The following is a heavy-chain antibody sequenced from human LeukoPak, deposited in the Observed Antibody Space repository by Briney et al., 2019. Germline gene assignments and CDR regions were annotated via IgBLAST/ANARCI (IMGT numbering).Heavy chain of an antibody. D-gene: IGHD6-13*01. V-gene: IGHV1-2*02. J-gene: IGHJ4*02. CDR1: GYTFTGYY. CDR2: INPNSGGT. Sequence: GASVKVSCKASGYTFTGYYMHWVRQAPGQGLEWMGWINPNSGGTNYAQKFQGRVTMTRDTSISTAYMELSRLRSDGTAVYYCARGSGYSSSWYKDYWGQGTLVTVSS. CDR3: ARGSGYSSSWYKDY.